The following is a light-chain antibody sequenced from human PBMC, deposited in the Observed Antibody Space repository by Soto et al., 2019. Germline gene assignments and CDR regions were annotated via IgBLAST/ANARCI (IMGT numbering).Light chain of an antibody. CDR1: QSVSSSY. Sequence: EIVLTQSPGTLSLSPGERATLSCRASQSVSSSYLAWYQLKPGQAPRLLIYGASSRATGIPDRFSGSGSGTDFTLTISRLEPKDFAVYYCQQYGSSPWTFGQGTKVEIK. CDR2: GAS. V-gene: IGKV3-20*01. J-gene: IGKJ1*01. CDR3: QQYGSSPWT.